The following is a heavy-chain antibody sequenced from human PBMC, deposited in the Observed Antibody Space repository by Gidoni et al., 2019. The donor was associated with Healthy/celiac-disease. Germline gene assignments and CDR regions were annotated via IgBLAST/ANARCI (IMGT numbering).Heavy chain of an antibody. J-gene: IGHJ5*02. V-gene: IGHV3-23*01. Sequence: GSTYYADSVKGRFTISRDNSKNTLYLQMNSLRAEDTAVYYCAKARYTNWNLGIKFDPWGQGTLVTVSS. CDR3: AKARYTNWNLGIKFDP. CDR2: GST. D-gene: IGHD1-7*01.